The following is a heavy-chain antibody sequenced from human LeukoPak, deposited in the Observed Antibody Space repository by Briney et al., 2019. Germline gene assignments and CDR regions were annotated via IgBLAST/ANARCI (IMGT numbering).Heavy chain of an antibody. D-gene: IGHD3-10*01. CDR3: ASERGFGELLFDY. CDR1: GGSISSSSYH. V-gene: IGHV4-39*07. Sequence: PSETLSLTCTVSGGSISSSSYHWGWIRQPPGKGLEWIGSIYYTGTTYYNPSLKSRVTISVDTSKNQFSLKLSSVTAADTAVYYCASERGFGELLFDYWGQGTLVTVSS. J-gene: IGHJ4*02. CDR2: IYYTGTT.